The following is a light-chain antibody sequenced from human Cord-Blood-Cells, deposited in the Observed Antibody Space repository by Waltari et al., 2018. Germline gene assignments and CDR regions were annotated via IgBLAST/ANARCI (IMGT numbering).Light chain of an antibody. CDR3: QQRSNWFT. V-gene: IGKV3-11*01. J-gene: IGKJ5*01. CDR2: DAP. Sequence: EIVLTQSPATLSLSPGERATLSCRGSQSVSSYLAWYQQKPVQAPRLLIYDAPNRATGIPARFSGSRSGTDFTLTISSLEPEDCAVYYCQQRSNWFTFGQGTRLEIK. CDR1: QSVSSY.